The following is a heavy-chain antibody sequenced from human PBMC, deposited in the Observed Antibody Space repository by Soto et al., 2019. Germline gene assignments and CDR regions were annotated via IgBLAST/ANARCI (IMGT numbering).Heavy chain of an antibody. D-gene: IGHD6-19*01. CDR2: ISYDGSNK. J-gene: IGHJ4*02. CDR1: GFTFSSYG. V-gene: IGHV3-30*18. Sequence: LRLSCAASGFTFSSYGMHWVRQAPGKGLEWVAVISYDGSNKYYADSVKGRFTISRDNSKNTLYLQMNSLRAEDTAVYYCAKAPYSSGWFDYFDYWGQGTLVTVSS. CDR3: AKAPYSSGWFDYFDY.